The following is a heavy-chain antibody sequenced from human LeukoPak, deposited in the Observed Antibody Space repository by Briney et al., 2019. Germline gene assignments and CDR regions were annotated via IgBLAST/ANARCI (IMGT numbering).Heavy chain of an antibody. Sequence: GGSLRLSCAASGFTFSSYEMNWVRQAPGKGLEWVSYISSSGSTIYYADSVKGRFTISRDNAKNSLYLQMNGLRAEDTAVYYCAREPITMVRGVITVDAFDIWGQGTLVTVSS. CDR1: GFTFSSYE. J-gene: IGHJ3*02. D-gene: IGHD3-10*01. CDR3: AREPITMVRGVITVDAFDI. CDR2: ISSSGSTI. V-gene: IGHV3-48*03.